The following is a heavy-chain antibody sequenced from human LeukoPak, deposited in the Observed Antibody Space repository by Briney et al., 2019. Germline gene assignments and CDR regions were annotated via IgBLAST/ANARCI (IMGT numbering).Heavy chain of an antibody. V-gene: IGHV1-18*01. D-gene: IGHD2-2*01. Sequence: ASVKVSCKASGYTFTSYGISWVRQTPGQGLEWMGWISAYNGNTNYAQKLQGRVTMTTDTSTSTAYMELRSLRSDDTAVYYCARAYCSSTSCLDNNWFDPWGQGTLVTVSS. J-gene: IGHJ5*02. CDR1: GYTFTSYG. CDR3: ARAYCSSTSCLDNNWFDP. CDR2: ISAYNGNT.